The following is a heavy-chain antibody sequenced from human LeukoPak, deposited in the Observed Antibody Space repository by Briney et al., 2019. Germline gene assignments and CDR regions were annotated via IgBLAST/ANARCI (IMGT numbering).Heavy chain of an antibody. D-gene: IGHD5-12*01. CDR2: INPNSGGT. CDR1: GYTFTGYY. V-gene: IGHV1-2*02. Sequence: GASVKVSCKASGYTFTGYYMHWVRQAPGQGLEWMGWINPNSGGTNYAQKFQGRVTMTKETSISTAYMELSRLRSDDTAVYYCARDKRVATIIGSYAFDIWGQGTMVTVSS. J-gene: IGHJ3*02. CDR3: ARDKRVATIIGSYAFDI.